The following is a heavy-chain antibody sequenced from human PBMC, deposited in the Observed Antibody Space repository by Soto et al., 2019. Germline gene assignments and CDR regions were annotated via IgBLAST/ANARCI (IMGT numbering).Heavy chain of an antibody. CDR1: GYTLTELS. CDR2: FDPEDGET. CDR3: ASSGGYCSGGSCYSLVINYGMDV. J-gene: IGHJ6*02. D-gene: IGHD2-15*01. Sequence: ASVKVSCKVSGYTLTELSMHWVRQAPGKGVERMGGFDPEDGETIYAQKFQGRVTMTEDTSTDTAYMELSSLRSEDTAVYYCASSGGYCSGGSCYSLVINYGMDVWGQGTTVTVSS. V-gene: IGHV1-24*01.